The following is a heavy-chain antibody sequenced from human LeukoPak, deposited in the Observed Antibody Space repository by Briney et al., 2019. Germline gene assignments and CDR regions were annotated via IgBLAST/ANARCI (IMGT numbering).Heavy chain of an antibody. V-gene: IGHV4-59*01. Sequence: SETLSPTCTVSGGSISSYYWSWIRQPPGKGLEWIGYIYYSGSTNYNPSLKSRVTISVDTSKNQFSLKLSSVTAADTAVYYCAREAQGLIAAAGEFDYWGQGTLVTVSS. CDR2: IYYSGST. D-gene: IGHD6-13*01. J-gene: IGHJ4*02. CDR1: GGSISSYY. CDR3: AREAQGLIAAAGEFDY.